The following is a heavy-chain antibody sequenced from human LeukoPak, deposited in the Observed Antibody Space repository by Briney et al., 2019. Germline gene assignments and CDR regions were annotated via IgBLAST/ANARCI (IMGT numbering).Heavy chain of an antibody. CDR1: GGSISSSSYY. J-gene: IGHJ6*02. Sequence: SETLSLTCTVSGGSISSSSYYWGWIRQPPGKGLEWIGEINHSGSTNYNPSLKSRVTISLDTSKKQFSLRLSSVTATDTAVYYCARTVAYYYDSSGYPYGMDVWGQGTTVTVSS. CDR3: ARTVAYYYDSSGYPYGMDV. V-gene: IGHV4-39*07. CDR2: INHSGST. D-gene: IGHD3-22*01.